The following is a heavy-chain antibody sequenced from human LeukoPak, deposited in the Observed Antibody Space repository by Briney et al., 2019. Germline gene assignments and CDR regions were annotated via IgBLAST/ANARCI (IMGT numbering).Heavy chain of an antibody. CDR1: GFTFTDYN. CDR3: ARDQFYAFDI. Sequence: KSGGSLRLSCAASGFTFTDYNMNWVRQAPGKGLEWVSSISSSGTYIYYADSVKGRFTISRDNAKNSLDLQMNSLRAEDTAVYYCARDQFYAFDIWGQGTMVTVSS. J-gene: IGHJ3*02. CDR2: ISSSGTYI. V-gene: IGHV3-21*01.